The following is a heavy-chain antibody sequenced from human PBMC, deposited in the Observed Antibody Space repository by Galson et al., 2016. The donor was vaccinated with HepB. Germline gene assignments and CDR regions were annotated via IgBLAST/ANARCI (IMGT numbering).Heavy chain of an antibody. D-gene: IGHD5-24*01. CDR1: GFTFSSYG. Sequence: SLRLSCAASGFTFSSYGMHWVRQAPGKGLEWVAVISYDGSNKYYADSVKGRFTISRDNSKNTLYLQMNSLRAEDTAVYYCARETRPMANSYYYGMDVWGQGTTVTVSS. J-gene: IGHJ6*02. CDR3: ARETRPMANSYYYGMDV. CDR2: ISYDGSNK. V-gene: IGHV3-30*03.